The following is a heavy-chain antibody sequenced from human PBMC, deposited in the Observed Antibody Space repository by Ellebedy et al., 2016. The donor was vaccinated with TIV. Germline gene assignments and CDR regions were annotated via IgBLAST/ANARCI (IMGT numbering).Heavy chain of an antibody. Sequence: ASVKVSXXASGGTFSSYAISWVRQAPGQGLEWMGGIIPIFGTANYAQKFQGRVTITADKSTSTANMELSSLRSEDTAVYYCAYGRSTVTLSYYYYGMDVWGQGTTVTVSS. CDR2: IIPIFGTA. J-gene: IGHJ6*02. CDR1: GGTFSSYA. D-gene: IGHD4-17*01. V-gene: IGHV1-69*06. CDR3: AYGRSTVTLSYYYYGMDV.